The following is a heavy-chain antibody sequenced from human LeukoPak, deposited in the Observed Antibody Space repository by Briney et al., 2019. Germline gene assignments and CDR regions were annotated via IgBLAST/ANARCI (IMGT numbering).Heavy chain of an antibody. CDR3: VKDSFILEGGVGSDDGFAV. D-gene: IGHD3-3*01. Sequence: GGSLRLSCAASGFTFRKYGMSWVRQAPGKGLEWVSVVRDSAETTHYADSVKGRFFISRDNSKNTVHLEMNSLRAEDTALYYCVKDSFILEGGVGSDDGFAVWGQGTMVTVSS. CDR2: VRDSAETT. CDR1: GFTFRKYG. V-gene: IGHV3-23*01. J-gene: IGHJ3*01.